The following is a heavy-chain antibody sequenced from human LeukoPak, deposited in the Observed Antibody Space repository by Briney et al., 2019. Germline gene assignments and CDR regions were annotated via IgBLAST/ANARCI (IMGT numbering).Heavy chain of an antibody. CDR2: IKQDGSEK. D-gene: IGHD1-26*01. Sequence: GGSLTLSCTASGLTLSNYWMIWVRQAPGKGLQWVAKIKQDGSEKYYVDSVKGRFTISRDNAENSLYLQMNSLRVEDTAVYYCAARSSGNPYFWGQGTLVTVSS. CDR1: GLTLSNYW. V-gene: IGHV3-7*03. CDR3: AARSSGNPYF. J-gene: IGHJ4*02.